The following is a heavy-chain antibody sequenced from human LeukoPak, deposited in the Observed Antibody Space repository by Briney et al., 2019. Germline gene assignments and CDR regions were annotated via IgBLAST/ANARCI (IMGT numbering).Heavy chain of an antibody. Sequence: GGSLRLSCVASGSTFTSYWMHWVRQAPGKGLVWVSRINSDGSSTNYADSVKGRFTISRDNAKNTLYLQMNSLRAEDTAVYYCAMGPYYYDSSGYHYWGQGTLVTVSS. J-gene: IGHJ4*02. D-gene: IGHD3-22*01. CDR1: GSTFTSYW. CDR2: INSDGSST. CDR3: AMGPYYYDSSGYHY. V-gene: IGHV3-74*01.